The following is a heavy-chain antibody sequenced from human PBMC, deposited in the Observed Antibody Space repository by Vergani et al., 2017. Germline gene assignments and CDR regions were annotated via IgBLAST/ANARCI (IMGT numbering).Heavy chain of an antibody. CDR2: IIPILGIA. J-gene: IGHJ6*03. V-gene: IGHV1-69*02. CDR1: GGTFSSYT. CDR3: ARATRTGGGYYYGSGETYYYYYMDV. Sequence: QVQLVQSGAEVKKPGSSVKVSCKASGGTFSSYTISWVRQAPGQGLEWMGRIIPILGIANYAQKLQGRVTITADKSTSTAYMELSSLRSEVTAVYYCARATRTGGGYYYGSGETYYYYYMDVWGKGTTVTVSS. D-gene: IGHD3-10*01.